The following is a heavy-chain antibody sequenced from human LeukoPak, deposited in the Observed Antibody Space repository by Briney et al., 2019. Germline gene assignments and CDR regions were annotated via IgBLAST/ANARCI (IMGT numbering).Heavy chain of an antibody. CDR2: INHSGST. J-gene: IGHJ4*02. Sequence: SETLSLTCAVYGGSFSGYYWSWIRQPPGKGLEWIGEINHSGSTNYNPSLKSQVTISVDTSKNQFSLKLSSVTAADTAVYYCARGYYFFDYWGQGTLVTVSS. D-gene: IGHD3-10*01. CDR1: GGSFSGYY. CDR3: ARGYYFFDY. V-gene: IGHV4-34*01.